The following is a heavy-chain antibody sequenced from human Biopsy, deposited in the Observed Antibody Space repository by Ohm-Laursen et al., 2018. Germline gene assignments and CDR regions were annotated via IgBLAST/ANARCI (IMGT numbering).Heavy chain of an antibody. Sequence: SLRLSCAASGFTFSNSGMHWVRQAPGKGLEWVVAISYDGSKTDYGDSVKGRLNISRDNSKNTLDLQMSSLRVEDTAVYFCAKDKGTFNFYYYGMDVWGQGTTVTVSS. CDR2: ISYDGSKT. V-gene: IGHV3-30*18. CDR3: AKDKGTFNFYYYGMDV. J-gene: IGHJ6*02. D-gene: IGHD2/OR15-2a*01. CDR1: GFTFSNSG.